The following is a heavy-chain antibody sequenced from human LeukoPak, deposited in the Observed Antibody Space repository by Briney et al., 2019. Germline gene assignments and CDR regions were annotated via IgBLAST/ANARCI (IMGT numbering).Heavy chain of an antibody. CDR2: INSAGSST. CDR1: GLTFSNAW. Sequence: GGSLRLSCAVSGLTFSNAWMHWVRQAPGQGLVWVSRINSAGSSTYADPVKGRFTISRDNAKNMLYLQMNSLRAEDTAVYYCASFRDSDSWGQGTMVTVSS. CDR3: ASFRDSDS. D-gene: IGHD2-21*01. J-gene: IGHJ3*02. V-gene: IGHV3-74*01.